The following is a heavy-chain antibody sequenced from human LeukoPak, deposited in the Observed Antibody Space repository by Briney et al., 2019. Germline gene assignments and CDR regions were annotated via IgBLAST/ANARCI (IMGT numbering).Heavy chain of an antibody. V-gene: IGHV4-59*01. Sequence: SETLSLTCTVSGGSISSYYWSWIRQPPGKGLEWIGYIYYSGSTNYNPSLKSRVTISVDTSKNQFSLKLSSVTAADTAVYYCARAGIAARRVSWFDPWGQGTLVTVSS. CDR1: GGSISSYY. J-gene: IGHJ5*02. D-gene: IGHD6-6*01. CDR2: IYYSGST. CDR3: ARAGIAARRVSWFDP.